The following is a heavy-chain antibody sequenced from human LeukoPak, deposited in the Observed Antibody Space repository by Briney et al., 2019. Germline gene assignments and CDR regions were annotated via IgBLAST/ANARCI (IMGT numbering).Heavy chain of an antibody. CDR2: IFYDGST. CDR1: RGSISTYF. D-gene: IGHD5-24*01. CDR3: ARVEYYFDY. Sequence: SETLSLTCTVSRGSISTYFWTWIRQPPGKGLEWIGNIFYDGSTNYESSLKSRVTISVDTSKNQFSLKLSSVTAADTAVYYCARVEYYFDYWGQGTLVTVSS. J-gene: IGHJ4*02. V-gene: IGHV4-59*08.